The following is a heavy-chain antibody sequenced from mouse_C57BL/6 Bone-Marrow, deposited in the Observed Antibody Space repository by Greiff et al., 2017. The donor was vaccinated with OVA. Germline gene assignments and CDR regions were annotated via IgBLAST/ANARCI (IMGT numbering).Heavy chain of an antibody. CDR2: IDPSDSYT. J-gene: IGHJ2*01. D-gene: IGHD4-1*01. Sequence: VQLQQPGAELVMPGASVKLSCKASGYTFTSYWMHWVKQRPGQGLEWIGEIDPSDSYTNYHQKFKGKSTLTVDKTPSTEYRQLSSLTSEDSAGYYCARDWSYYFDYWGQGTTLTVSS. V-gene: IGHV1-69*01. CDR3: ARDWSYYFDY. CDR1: GYTFTSYW.